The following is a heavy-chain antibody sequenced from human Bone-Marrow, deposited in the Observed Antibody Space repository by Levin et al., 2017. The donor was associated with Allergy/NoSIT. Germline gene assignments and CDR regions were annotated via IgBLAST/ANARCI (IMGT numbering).Heavy chain of an antibody. D-gene: IGHD3-10*01. CDR3: VSGTGFLPDY. J-gene: IGHJ4*02. Sequence: AGGSLRLSCVASGFTFSRFWMNWVRQAPGKGLEWVAIIHPDASETYYVGSVKDRFTISRDNAKNSVFLQMNGLRAEDSAVYFCVSGTGFLPDYWGQGTLVTVSS. V-gene: IGHV3-7*01. CDR1: GFTFSRFW. CDR2: IHPDASET.